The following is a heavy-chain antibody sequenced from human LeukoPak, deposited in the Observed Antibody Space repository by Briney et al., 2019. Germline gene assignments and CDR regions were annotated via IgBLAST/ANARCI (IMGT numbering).Heavy chain of an antibody. J-gene: IGHJ4*02. V-gene: IGHV3-30*02. CDR1: GFTFSSYG. CDR3: AKSPGGY. Sequence: GGFLRLSCAASGFTFSSYGMHWVRQVPGKGLEWVAFIRYDGSNKYYADSVKGRFTISRDNSKNTLYLQMNSVRAEDTAVYYCAKSPGGYWGQGTLVTVSS. CDR2: IRYDGSNK.